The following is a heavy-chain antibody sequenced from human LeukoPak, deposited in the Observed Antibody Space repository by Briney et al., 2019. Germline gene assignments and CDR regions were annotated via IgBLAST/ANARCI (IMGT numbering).Heavy chain of an antibody. CDR2: FYGGGTT. CDR1: GLTVSSNY. CDR3: ASLDSLVRGVQFDY. Sequence: GGSLRLSCAASGLTVSSNYMSWVRQAPGKGLEWVSVFYGGGTTYYADSVKGRFTISRDNSKNTLYLKMNSLRAEDTAVYYCASLDSLVRGVQFDYWGQGTLVTVSS. D-gene: IGHD3-10*01. V-gene: IGHV3-53*01. J-gene: IGHJ4*02.